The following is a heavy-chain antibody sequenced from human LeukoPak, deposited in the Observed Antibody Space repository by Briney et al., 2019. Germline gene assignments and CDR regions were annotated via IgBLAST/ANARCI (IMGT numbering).Heavy chain of an antibody. D-gene: IGHD3-22*01. V-gene: IGHV4-59*01. J-gene: IGHJ2*01. CDR2: IYYSGST. CDR3: ARMPAYTKPYDSSGYYSMYWYFDL. CDR1: GGSISSYY. Sequence: SETLSLTCTVSGGSISSYYWSWIRQPPGKGLEWIGYIYYSGSTNYNPSLKSRVTISVDTSKNQFSLKLSSVTAADTAVYYCARMPAYTKPYDSSGYYSMYWYFDLWGRGTLVTVSS.